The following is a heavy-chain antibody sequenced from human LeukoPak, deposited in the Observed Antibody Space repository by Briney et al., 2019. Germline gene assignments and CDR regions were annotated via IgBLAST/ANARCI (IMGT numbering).Heavy chain of an antibody. D-gene: IGHD6-13*01. CDR3: ARDRLAQQLVGYYYYYGMDV. CDR2: IYYSGST. J-gene: IGHJ6*04. CDR1: GGSVSSGSYY. V-gene: IGHV4-61*01. Sequence: PSETLSLTCTVSGGSVSSGSYYWSWIRQPPGKGLEWIGYIYYSGSTNYNPSLKSRVTISVDTSKNQFSLKLSSVTAADTAVYYRARDRLAQQLVGYYYYYGMDVWGKGTTVTVSS.